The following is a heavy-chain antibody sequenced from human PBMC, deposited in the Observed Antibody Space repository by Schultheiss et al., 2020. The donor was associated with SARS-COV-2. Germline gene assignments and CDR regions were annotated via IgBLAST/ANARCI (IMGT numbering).Heavy chain of an antibody. V-gene: IGHV3-23*01. Sequence: GGSLRLSCAASGFTFSSYAMTWVRQAPGKGLEWVSAISGSGGSTYYADSVKGRFTISRDNSKNTLYVQMNRLRAEDTAVYYCAKEKDIVVVVAWFDPWGQGTLVTVSS. CDR3: AKEKDIVVVVAWFDP. D-gene: IGHD2-15*01. CDR1: GFTFSSYA. J-gene: IGHJ5*02. CDR2: ISGSGGST.